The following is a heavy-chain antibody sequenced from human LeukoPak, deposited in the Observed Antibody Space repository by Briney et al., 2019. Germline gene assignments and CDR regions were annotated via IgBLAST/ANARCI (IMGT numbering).Heavy chain of an antibody. CDR3: ATGAHYYGS. J-gene: IGHJ5*02. V-gene: IGHV3-53*01. D-gene: IGHD3-10*01. CDR2: IYGDGST. CDR1: GFTVSSNY. Sequence: GGSLRLSCAASGFTVSSNYMSWVRQAPGKGLEWVSLIYGDGSTYYADSVRGRFTISGDNSKNTLYLQMNSLRAEDTAVYYCATGAHYYGSWGQGILVTVSS.